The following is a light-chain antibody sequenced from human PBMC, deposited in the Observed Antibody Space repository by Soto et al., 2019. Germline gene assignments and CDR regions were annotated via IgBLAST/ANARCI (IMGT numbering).Light chain of an antibody. Sequence: DIQMTQSPSSLSASVRDRVTITCRASQSISGYLNWYQQKPGKAPKLLIYAASSLEGGVPSRFSGSGSGTDFTLCISSLQPEDFATYYCQQSYSTPFTFGPGTKVDIK. CDR1: QSISGY. CDR2: AAS. V-gene: IGKV1-39*01. J-gene: IGKJ3*01. CDR3: QQSYSTPFT.